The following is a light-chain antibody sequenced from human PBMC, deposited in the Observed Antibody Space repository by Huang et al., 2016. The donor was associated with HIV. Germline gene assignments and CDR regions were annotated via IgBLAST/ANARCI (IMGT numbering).Light chain of an antibody. V-gene: IGKV3-15*01. J-gene: IGKJ2*01. Sequence: EIVMTQSPVTLSVSPGERATLSGRASQSVSSNLAWYQQKPGQAPRLLIFGASTRATGIPDRFSGSGSGTEFSLTISSLQSEDVAVFYCQQYDKWPYTFGQGTKLEIK. CDR1: QSVSSN. CDR2: GAS. CDR3: QQYDKWPYT.